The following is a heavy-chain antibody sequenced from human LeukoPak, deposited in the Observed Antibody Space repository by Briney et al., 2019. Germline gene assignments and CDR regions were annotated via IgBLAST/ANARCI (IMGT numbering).Heavy chain of an antibody. CDR2: IYTSGST. D-gene: IGHD6-13*01. CDR1: GGSISSYY. J-gene: IGHJ6*03. CDR3: ARRLHSTYYMDV. Sequence: ASETLSLTCTVSGGSISSYYWSWIRQPPGKGLEGIGYIYTSGSTNYNPSLKSRVTISVATSKNQFSLKLSSVTAADTAVYYCARRLHSTYYMDVRGKGTTVTVSS. V-gene: IGHV4-4*09.